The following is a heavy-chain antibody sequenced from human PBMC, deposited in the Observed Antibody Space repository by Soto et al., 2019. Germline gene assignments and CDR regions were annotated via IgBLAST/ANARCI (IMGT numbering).Heavy chain of an antibody. CDR1: GGSISSYY. V-gene: IGHV4-4*07. Sequence: SETLSLTCTVSGGSISSYYWSWIRQPAGKGLEWIGRIYTSGSTNYYPSLKSRVTMSVDTSKNQFSLKLSSVTAADTAVYYCARDSGAVDRRYSYGPWFDYWGQGTLVTVS. D-gene: IGHD5-18*01. CDR3: ARDSGAVDRRYSYGPWFDY. CDR2: IYTSGST. J-gene: IGHJ4*02.